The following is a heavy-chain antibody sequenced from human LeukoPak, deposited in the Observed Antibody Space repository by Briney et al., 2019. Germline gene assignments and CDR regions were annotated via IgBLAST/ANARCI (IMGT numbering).Heavy chain of an antibody. CDR1: GGSISSYY. D-gene: IGHD1-26*01. CDR2: IYYSGST. J-gene: IGHJ4*02. CDR3: ARYILGYGGATGLDY. V-gene: IGHV4-59*01. Sequence: MSSETLSLTCTVSGGSISSYYWSWIRQLPGKGLEWIGYIYYSGSTNYNPSLKSRVTISVDTSKNQFSLKLSSVTAADTAVYYCARYILGYGGATGLDYWGQGTLVTVSS.